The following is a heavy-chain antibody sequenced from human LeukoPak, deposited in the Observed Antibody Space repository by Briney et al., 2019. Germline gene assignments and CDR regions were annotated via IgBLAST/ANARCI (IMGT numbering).Heavy chain of an antibody. CDR1: GYTFNGYY. CDR2: SNPKSGGT. J-gene: IGHJ3*02. Sequence: ASVKSACKPYGYTFNGYYMHWGLQAPGQGLERMGCSNPKSGGTNYAQKPQGPITRTKDTSISPPYLQLSGQRSDDTAVHYCARGGLDSSGYYSWRAFDTWGQGTMVTVSS. V-gene: IGHV1-2*02. CDR3: ARGGLDSSGYYSWRAFDT. D-gene: IGHD3-22*01.